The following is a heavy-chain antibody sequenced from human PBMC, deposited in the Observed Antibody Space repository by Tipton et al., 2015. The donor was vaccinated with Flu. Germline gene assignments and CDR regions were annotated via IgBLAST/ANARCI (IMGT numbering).Heavy chain of an antibody. V-gene: IGHV4-61*01. Sequence: TLSLTCTVSGGSVSSGSYYWSWIRQPPGKGLEWIGYIYYSGSTNYNPSLKSRVTISVDTSKNQFSLKLSSVTAADTAVYYCAKELPPGAFDIWGQGTMVTVSS. J-gene: IGHJ3*02. CDR3: AKELPPGAFDI. CDR2: IYYSGST. D-gene: IGHD2-15*01. CDR1: GGSVSSGSYY.